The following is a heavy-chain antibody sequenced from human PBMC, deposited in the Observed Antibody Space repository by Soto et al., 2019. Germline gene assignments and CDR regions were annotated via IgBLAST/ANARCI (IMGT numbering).Heavy chain of an antibody. CDR1: GGTFSSYA. V-gene: IGHV1-69*13. Sequence: GASVKVSCKASGGTFSSYAISWVRQAPGQGLEWMGGIIPIFGTANYAQKFQGRVTITADESTSTAYMELSSLRSEDTAVYYCARVSLAAGSGGFWSGYYPGYYYYGMDVWGQGTTVTVSS. CDR3: ARVSLAAGSGGFWSGYYPGYYYYGMDV. D-gene: IGHD3-3*01. CDR2: IIPIFGTA. J-gene: IGHJ6*02.